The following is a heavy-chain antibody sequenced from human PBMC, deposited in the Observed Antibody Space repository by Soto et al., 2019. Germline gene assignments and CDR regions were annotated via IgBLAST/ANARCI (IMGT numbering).Heavy chain of an antibody. CDR2: IYYSGST. V-gene: IGHV4-59*12. CDR3: AREKTYYYGSGLKGDANAFDI. Sequence: QVQLQESGPGLVKPSETLSLTCTVSGGSISSYYWSWIRQPPGKGLEWIGYIYYSGSTNYNPSLKSRVTISVDTSKNQFSLKLSSVTAADTAVYYCAREKTYYYGSGLKGDANAFDIWGQGTMVTVSS. CDR1: GGSISSYY. D-gene: IGHD3-10*01. J-gene: IGHJ3*02.